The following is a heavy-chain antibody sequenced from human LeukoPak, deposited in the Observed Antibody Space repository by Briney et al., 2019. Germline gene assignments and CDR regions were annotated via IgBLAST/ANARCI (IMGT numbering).Heavy chain of an antibody. CDR2: INADGSTA. V-gene: IGHV3-74*01. CDR1: GFTFGNSW. J-gene: IGHJ3*01. D-gene: IGHD1-14*01. CDR3: AVVVEPPDSDGFDV. Sequence: GGSLRLSCAASGFTFGNSWVHWVRQAPGKGLVWVSLINADGSTATYADSVKGRFTISRDNARNTLSLQMNSLTIEDTAVYYCAVVVEPPDSDGFDVWGQGTMITVSS.